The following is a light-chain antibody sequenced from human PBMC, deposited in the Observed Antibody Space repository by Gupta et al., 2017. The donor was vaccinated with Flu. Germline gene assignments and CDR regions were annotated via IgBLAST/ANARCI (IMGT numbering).Light chain of an antibody. CDR1: TGAVTSGYY. J-gene: IGLJ3*02. CDR2: STS. CDR3: QHYHGGLWV. V-gene: IGLV7-43*01. Sequence: GTVTLTCASSTGAVTSGYYPNWFQQKPAQELMPRMYSTSNKHAWTPARFSGALLGGKADLKLSGVEAEDYDYDYCQHYHGGLWVFGGGTKLTVL.